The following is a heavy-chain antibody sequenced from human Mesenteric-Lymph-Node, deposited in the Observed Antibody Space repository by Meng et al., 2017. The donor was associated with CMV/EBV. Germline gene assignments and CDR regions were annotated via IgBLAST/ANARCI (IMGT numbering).Heavy chain of an antibody. CDR3: ARDRVTTVIGMDV. D-gene: IGHD4-11*01. Sequence: ASVKVSCKASGSTFSTYAITWVRQAPGQGLEWMGIINPSGGSTSYAQKFQGRVTMTRDTSTSTVYMELSSLRSEDTAVYYCARDRVTTVIGMDVWGQGTTVIVSS. CDR2: INPSGGST. V-gene: IGHV1-46*01. CDR1: GSTFSTYA. J-gene: IGHJ6*02.